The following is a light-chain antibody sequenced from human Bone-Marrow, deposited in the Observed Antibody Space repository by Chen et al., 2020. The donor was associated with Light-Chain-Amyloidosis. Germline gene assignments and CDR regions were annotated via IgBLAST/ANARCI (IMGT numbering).Light chain of an antibody. V-gene: IGLV6-57*01. CDR3: QSDDIAKV. J-gene: IGLJ2*01. CDR1: SGYIASNY. Sequence: NFVLIQPHSVSESPGKTVTISCTRSSGYIASNYVHWYQQRPGRSPTIVIYEDNQRPAGVPDRCSGSIDRSSNSASLTISGLKTEDEGDYSCQSDDIAKVFGGGTKVTVL. CDR2: EDN.